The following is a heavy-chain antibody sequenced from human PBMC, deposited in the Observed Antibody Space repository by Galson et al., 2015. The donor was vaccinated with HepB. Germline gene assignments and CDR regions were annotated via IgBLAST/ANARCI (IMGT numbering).Heavy chain of an antibody. CDR3: ARVGRYGGNPGAFDY. Sequence: SLRLSCAASGFTFSSYATHWVRQAPGKGLEWVAVISCDGSNKYYADSVKGRFTISRDNSKNTLYLQMNSLRAEDTAVYYCARVGRYGGNPGAFDYWGQGTLVTVSS. V-gene: IGHV3-30*04. CDR1: GFTFSSYA. CDR2: ISCDGSNK. D-gene: IGHD4-23*01. J-gene: IGHJ4*02.